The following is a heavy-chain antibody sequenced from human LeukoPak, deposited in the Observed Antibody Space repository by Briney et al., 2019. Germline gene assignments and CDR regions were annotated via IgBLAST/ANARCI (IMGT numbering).Heavy chain of an antibody. Sequence: SSAKLSCKASVVTFTSYAISWGRQAPGQGLEWMGRIIPILGIANYAQKFQGRVTYTSDKSTSTAYMGLSSLIPEEMALYYCARSQRWYGDYAAFDIWGQGTMVTVSS. D-gene: IGHD4-17*01. CDR2: IIPILGIA. V-gene: IGHV1-69*04. J-gene: IGHJ3*02. CDR1: VVTFTSYA. CDR3: ARSQRWYGDYAAFDI.